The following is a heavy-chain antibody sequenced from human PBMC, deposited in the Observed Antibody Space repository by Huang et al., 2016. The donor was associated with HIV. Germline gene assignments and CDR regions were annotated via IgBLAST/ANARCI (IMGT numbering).Heavy chain of an antibody. V-gene: IGHV3-11*01. CDR3: VRRSAFYRLDY. CDR2: MSSSDNSI. CDR1: GFTFSDYY. D-gene: IGHD3-10*01. J-gene: IGHJ4*02. Sequence: QVQLVESGGGLVKPGGSLRLSCAASGFTFSDYYMSWIRQTPGKGLGWISYMSSSDNSIYYADSVKGRFTISRDDAKNSLYLQMNSLRADDTAVYYCVRRSAFYRLDYWGQGTLVTVSS.